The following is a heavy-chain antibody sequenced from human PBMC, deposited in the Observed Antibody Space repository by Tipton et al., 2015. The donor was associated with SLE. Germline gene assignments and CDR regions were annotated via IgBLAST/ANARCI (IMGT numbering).Heavy chain of an antibody. J-gene: IGHJ1*01. Sequence: TLSLTCIVSGYSISSGYFWSWIRQPPGRGLEWIGCVSHTETTYSNPSLKSRVTMSLDTSNNQFSLKVTSVTAADSAVYYCARHPRHITASGTFPKAGSRYWGQGTLVTVSS. CDR3: ARHPRHITASGTFPKAGSRY. CDR1: GYSISSGYF. V-gene: IGHV4-38-2*02. CDR2: VSHTETT. D-gene: IGHD3-10*01.